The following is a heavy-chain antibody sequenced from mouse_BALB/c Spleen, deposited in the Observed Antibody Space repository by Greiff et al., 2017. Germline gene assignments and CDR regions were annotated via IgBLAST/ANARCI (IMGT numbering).Heavy chain of an antibody. V-gene: IGHV5-17*02. D-gene: IGHD1-1*01. Sequence: EVQRVESGGGLVQPGGSRKLSCAASGFTFSSFGMHWVRQAPEKGLEWVAYISSGSSTIYYADTVKGRFTISRDNPKNTLFLQMTSLRSEDTAMYYCARRGNYGSSYWYFDVWGAGTTVTVSS. CDR2: ISSGSSTI. CDR3: ARRGNYGSSYWYFDV. J-gene: IGHJ1*01. CDR1: GFTFSSFG.